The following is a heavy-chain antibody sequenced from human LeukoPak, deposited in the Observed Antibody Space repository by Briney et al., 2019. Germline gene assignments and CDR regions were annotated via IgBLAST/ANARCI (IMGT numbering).Heavy chain of an antibody. D-gene: IGHD6-13*01. CDR1: GYTFTSYY. CDR3: ARVRTIAAVDPDFDY. V-gene: IGHV1-46*01. CDR2: ITTSGGST. J-gene: IGHJ4*02. Sequence: ASVKVSCKASGYTFTSYYMHWVRQAPGHGLEWMGIITTSGGSTNYAQNFQGRVTMTRDTSTSTVYMELTSLGSEDTAVYYCARVRTIAAVDPDFDYWGQGTLVTLSS.